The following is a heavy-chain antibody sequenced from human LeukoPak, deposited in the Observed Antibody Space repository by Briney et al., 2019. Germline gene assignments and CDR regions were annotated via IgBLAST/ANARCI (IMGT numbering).Heavy chain of an antibody. CDR1: GFTFSSYW. D-gene: IGHD6-25*01. V-gene: IGHV3-7*01. CDR2: IKPDGSEK. J-gene: IGHJ4*02. CDR3: ARERSGYDY. Sequence: PGGSLRLSCAAAGFTFSSYWMSWVHQAPGKEPEWVAKIKPDGSEKYYVDSVKGRFTISRDNAKNSLYLQMNSLRAEDTAVYYCARERSGYDYWGQGTLVTVSS.